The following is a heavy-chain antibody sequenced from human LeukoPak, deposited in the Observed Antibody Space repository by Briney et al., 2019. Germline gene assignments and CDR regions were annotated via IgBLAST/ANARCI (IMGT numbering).Heavy chain of an antibody. V-gene: IGHV3-66*01. CDR1: GFTVSSNY. CDR3: ARVQALLGVYAFDI. CDR2: IYSGGST. Sequence: GGSLRLSCAASGFTVSSNYMSWVRQAPGKGLEWVSVIYSGGSTYYADSVKGRFTISRDNSKNTLYLQMNSLRAEDTAVYYCARVQALLGVYAFDIWGQGTMVTVSS. J-gene: IGHJ3*02. D-gene: IGHD2-15*01.